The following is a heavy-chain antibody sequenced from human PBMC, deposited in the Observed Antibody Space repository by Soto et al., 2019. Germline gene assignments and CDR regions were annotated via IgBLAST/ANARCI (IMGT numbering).Heavy chain of an antibody. V-gene: IGHV4-34*01. CDR1: GGSFSGYY. D-gene: IGHD3-10*01. J-gene: IGHJ6*02. CDR2: INHSGST. CDR3: ARAPGWFGELLYRPYYYYGMDV. Sequence: NPSETPSLTCAVYGGSFSGYYWSWIRQPPGKGLEWIGEINHSGSTNYNPSLKSRVTISVDTSKNQFSLKLSSVTAADTAVYYCARAPGWFGELLYRPYYYYGMDVWGQGTTVTVSS.